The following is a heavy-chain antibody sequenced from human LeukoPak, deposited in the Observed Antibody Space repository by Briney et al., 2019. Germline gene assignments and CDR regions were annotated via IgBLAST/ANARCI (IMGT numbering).Heavy chain of an antibody. Sequence: SQTLSLTCSVSGGSISSDNFYWSWIRQPAGKGLEWIGRIYTSGSTNYNPSLQSRVTISIDMSKNQLSLNLASVTAADTAVYYCARDSQYCITDTCYRAFDPWGQGTLVTVSS. V-gene: IGHV4-61*02. CDR1: GGSISSDNFY. J-gene: IGHJ5*02. CDR3: ARDSQYCITDTCYRAFDP. D-gene: IGHD2-2*01. CDR2: IYTSGST.